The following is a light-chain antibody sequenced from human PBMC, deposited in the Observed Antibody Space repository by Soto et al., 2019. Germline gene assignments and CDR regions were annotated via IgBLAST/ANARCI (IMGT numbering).Light chain of an antibody. J-gene: IGLJ1*01. CDR1: SSDVGSYNL. V-gene: IGLV2-23*01. CDR3: CSSADSSRIYV. CDR2: EGS. Sequence: QSALTQPASVSGSPGQSITISCTGTSSDVGSYNLVSWYQQHPGKAPKLMIYEGSKRPSGISNRFSGSKSGNTASLTISGLQDEDEAEYYCCSSADSSRIYVFGSGTKVTVL.